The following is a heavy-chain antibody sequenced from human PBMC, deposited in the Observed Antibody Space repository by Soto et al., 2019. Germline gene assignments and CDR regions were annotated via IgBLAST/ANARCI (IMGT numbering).Heavy chain of an antibody. CDR1: GDSISTYY. CDR2: IYYSGST. CDR3: ARFRCGSPYGMDV. J-gene: IGHJ6*02. Sequence: QVQLQESGPGLVKPSETLSLTCTVSGDSISTYYWSWIRQPPGKGLEWIGYIYYSGSTNYNPSLKSRGTISVDTSKDQCSLKLSSVTAADTAVYYGARFRCGSPYGMDVWGQGTTVTVFS. V-gene: IGHV4-59*01.